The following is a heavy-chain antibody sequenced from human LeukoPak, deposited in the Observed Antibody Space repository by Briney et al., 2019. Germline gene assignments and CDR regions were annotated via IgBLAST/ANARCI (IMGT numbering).Heavy chain of an antibody. Sequence: SQTLSLTCAISRDSVSSNSAAWNCIRQSPSRGLEWLGRTYYRSKWYNDYAVSVKSRITINPDTSKNQFSLQLNSVAPEDTAVYYCARVPSYSSSWGTYYFDYWGQGTLVTVSS. J-gene: IGHJ4*02. D-gene: IGHD6-13*01. CDR2: TYYRSKWYN. CDR1: RDSVSSNSAA. V-gene: IGHV6-1*01. CDR3: ARVPSYSSSWGTYYFDY.